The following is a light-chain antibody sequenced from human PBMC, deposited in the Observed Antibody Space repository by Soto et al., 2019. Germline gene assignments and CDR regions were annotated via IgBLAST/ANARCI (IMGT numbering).Light chain of an antibody. CDR1: QSISSSY. CDR2: GAS. Sequence: EIVLMPSPGTLSLSPGERTTLSCRASQSISSSYLAWYQQKPGQAPRLLVYGASSRATGIPDRFSGSGSGTDFTLTISRLEPEDFALYYCQQYSSTFWTLGQGTKVDIK. CDR3: QQYSSTFWT. J-gene: IGKJ1*01. V-gene: IGKV3-20*01.